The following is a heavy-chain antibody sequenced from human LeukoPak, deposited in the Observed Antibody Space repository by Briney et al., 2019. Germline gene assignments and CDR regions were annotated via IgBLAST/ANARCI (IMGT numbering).Heavy chain of an antibody. V-gene: IGHV3-7*01. CDR3: ARQAGGGWLKEYNWFGP. CDR1: GFTFTSYW. D-gene: IGHD6-19*01. Sequence: PGGSLRLSCGASGFTFTSYWMSWVRQAPGKGLEWVASIKQDGSEKYYLDSVKGRFTISRDNTQNSVSLQMNSLRAEDTAIYYCARQAGGGWLKEYNWFGPWGQGTLVTVSS. J-gene: IGHJ5*02. CDR2: IKQDGSEK.